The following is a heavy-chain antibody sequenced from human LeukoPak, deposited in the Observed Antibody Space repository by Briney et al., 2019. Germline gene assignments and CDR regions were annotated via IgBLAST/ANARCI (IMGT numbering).Heavy chain of an antibody. J-gene: IGHJ4*02. Sequence: GGSLRLSCVASGFTFSSYVMSWVRQAPGKGLEWVSTIYSGGTTYYADSVMGRFTISRHNSRNTLYLQMNSLRAEDTAVYYCARVDTVMAYYFDLWGQGTLVTVSS. CDR2: IYSGGTT. CDR3: ARVDTVMAYYFDL. CDR1: GFTFSSYV. D-gene: IGHD5-18*01. V-gene: IGHV3-53*04.